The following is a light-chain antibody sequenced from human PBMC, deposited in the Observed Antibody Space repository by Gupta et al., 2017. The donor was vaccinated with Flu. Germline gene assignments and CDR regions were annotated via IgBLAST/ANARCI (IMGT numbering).Light chain of an antibody. J-gene: IGLJ3*02. Sequence: ITISCTGTSSDVGSYNLVSWYHQHPGKAPKLMIYEVSKRPSGVSNRFSGSKSGNTASLTISGLQAEDEADYYCCSYAGSSPLWVFGGGTKLTVL. CDR3: CSYAGSSPLWV. CDR1: SSDVGSYNL. CDR2: EVS. V-gene: IGLV2-23*02.